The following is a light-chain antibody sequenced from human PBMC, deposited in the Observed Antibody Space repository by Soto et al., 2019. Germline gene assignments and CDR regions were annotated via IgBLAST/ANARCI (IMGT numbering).Light chain of an antibody. CDR3: QQYGSSPYT. CDR1: QSLSSSY. CDR2: GTS. J-gene: IGKJ2*01. Sequence: EIVLTQSPSTLSLSPGERATLSCRASQSLSSSYLTWYQHKPGQAPRLLIYGTSSRATGIPDRFSGSGSGTDFTLTISRLEPEDFAVYYCQQYGSSPYTFGQGTKLEIK. V-gene: IGKV3-20*01.